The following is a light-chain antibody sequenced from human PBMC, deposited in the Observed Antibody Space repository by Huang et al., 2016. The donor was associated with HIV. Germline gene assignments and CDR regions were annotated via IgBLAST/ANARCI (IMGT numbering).Light chain of an antibody. J-gene: IGKJ3*01. CDR3: QQYSSSPFT. CDR1: QSISSW. CDR2: KAS. V-gene: IGKV1-5*03. Sequence: DIQMTQSPSTLSASVGDRVTITCRASQSISSWLAWYQQKPGKAPNLLIYKASTLESGVPSRFSGSGSGTEFTLTSSSLQPDDFATYSCQQYSSSPFTFGPGTKVDIK.